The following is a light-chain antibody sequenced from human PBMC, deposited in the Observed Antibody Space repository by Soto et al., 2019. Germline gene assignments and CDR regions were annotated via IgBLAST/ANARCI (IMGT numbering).Light chain of an antibody. Sequence: QSVLAQPASVSGSPGQSITISCTGTNSDVGAYPYVSWYQQHPGNAPKLLIYEVADRPSGVSDRFSGSKSGNTASLTISGLQAEDEADYYCCSYAGSSTYVFGTGTKVTVL. CDR3: CSYAGSSTYV. CDR1: NSDVGAYPY. CDR2: EVA. V-gene: IGLV2-14*03. J-gene: IGLJ1*01.